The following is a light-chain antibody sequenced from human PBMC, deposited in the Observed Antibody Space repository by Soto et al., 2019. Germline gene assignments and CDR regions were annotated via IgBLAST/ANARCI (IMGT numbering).Light chain of an antibody. J-gene: IGKJ4*01. Sequence: RPGKAPKLLIYDASILETGVQSRFSGSGSGAHFTFTISSLQAEDIATYYCQQYDKVPLTFGGGTKVDIK. CDR3: QQYDKVPLT. V-gene: IGKV1-33*01. CDR2: DAS.